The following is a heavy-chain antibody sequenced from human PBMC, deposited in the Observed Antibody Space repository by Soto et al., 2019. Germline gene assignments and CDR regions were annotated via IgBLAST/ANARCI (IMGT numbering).Heavy chain of an antibody. V-gene: IGHV4-39*01. D-gene: IGHD6-19*01. Sequence: SETLSLTCAVSGDSISSSSFFWTWIRQPPGKGLEWIGDVYYSGPAYYDPSLESRVTISVDTSKNQFSLKLNSVTAADTAVYYCARRQDSGWSVRIDYWGQGTLVTV. CDR3: ARRQDSGWSVRIDY. J-gene: IGHJ4*02. CDR2: VYYSGPA. CDR1: GDSISSSSFF.